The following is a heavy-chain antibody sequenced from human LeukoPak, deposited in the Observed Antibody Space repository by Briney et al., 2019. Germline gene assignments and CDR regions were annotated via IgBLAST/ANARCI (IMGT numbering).Heavy chain of an antibody. J-gene: IGHJ6*02. Sequence: PGGSLRLSCAASGFTFSSYAMSWVRQAPGKGLEWVSAISGSGGSTYYADSVKGRFTISRDNSKNTLYLQMNSLRAEDTAVYYCAKDLAPPGIAAAVHYYYGMDVWGQGTTVTVSS. V-gene: IGHV3-23*01. D-gene: IGHD6-25*01. CDR3: AKDLAPPGIAAAVHYYYGMDV. CDR1: GFTFSSYA. CDR2: ISGSGGST.